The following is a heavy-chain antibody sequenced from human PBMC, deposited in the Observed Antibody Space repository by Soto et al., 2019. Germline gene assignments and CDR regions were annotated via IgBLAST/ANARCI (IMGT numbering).Heavy chain of an antibody. V-gene: IGHV5-51*01. CDR3: ARHVREGTLYYYYYYMDV. J-gene: IGHJ6*03. Sequence: GESLKISCKGSGYSFTSYWIGWVRQMPGKGLEWMGIIYPGDSDTRYSPSFQGQVTISADKSISTAYLQWSSLKASDTAMYYCARHVREGTLYYYYYYMDVWGKGTTVTVSS. CDR2: IYPGDSDT. CDR1: GYSFTSYW.